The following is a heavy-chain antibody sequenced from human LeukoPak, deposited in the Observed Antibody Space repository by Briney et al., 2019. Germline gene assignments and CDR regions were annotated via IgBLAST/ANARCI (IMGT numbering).Heavy chain of an antibody. D-gene: IGHD6-13*01. CDR3: ARHGIAAAGRVPGWFDP. CDR1: GYPFTSYG. V-gene: IGHV1-18*01. Sequence: ASVKVSCKASGYPFTSYGISWVRQAPGQGLEWMGWISAYNGNTNYAQKVQGRVTMTTDTSTSTAYMELRSLRSDDTAVYYCARHGIAAAGRVPGWFDPWGQGTLVTVSS. J-gene: IGHJ5*02. CDR2: ISAYNGNT.